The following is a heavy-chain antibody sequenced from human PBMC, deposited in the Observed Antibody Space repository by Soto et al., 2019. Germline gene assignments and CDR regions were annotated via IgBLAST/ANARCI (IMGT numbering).Heavy chain of an antibody. V-gene: IGHV1-46*01. CDR1: GDTFTDYY. J-gene: IGHJ4*02. CDR3: ARGGHVVVVTAALDF. D-gene: IGHD2-21*02. CDR2: VNPSGGHT. Sequence: QVQLVQSGAEVKKPGTSVKVSCKASGDTFTDYYIHWVRQAPGQGLEWMGTVNPSGGHTTYAQHFLGRRTMARDTSTSTLYMELTSLTSEDTAVYYCARGGHVVVVTAALDFWGQGILVTVSS.